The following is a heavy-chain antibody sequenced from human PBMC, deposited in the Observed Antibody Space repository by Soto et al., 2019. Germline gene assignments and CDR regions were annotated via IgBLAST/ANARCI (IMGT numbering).Heavy chain of an antibody. CDR3: ARDRAAMVTYIYGSVRYYSGGDDYFDN. V-gene: IGHV3-30-3*01. CDR2: VSYDGNNK. Sequence: QVQLVESGGGVVQPGRSLRLSCAASVFTFNTYAMHWVRQAPGKGLEWVAVVSYDGNNKYYADSVKGRFTISRDNSKNTLYLQMNSLRAEDTAVYYCARDRAAMVTYIYGSVRYYSGGDDYFDNWGQGTLVTVSS. CDR1: VFTFNTYA. J-gene: IGHJ4*02. D-gene: IGHD3-10*01.